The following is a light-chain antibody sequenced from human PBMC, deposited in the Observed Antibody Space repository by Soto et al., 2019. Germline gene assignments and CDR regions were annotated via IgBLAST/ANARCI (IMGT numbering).Light chain of an antibody. CDR1: SSDVGGYNY. CDR3: NSFTTSSTLL. V-gene: IGLV2-14*01. J-gene: IGLJ2*01. Sequence: QSVLTQPASVSGSPGQSITISCTGTSSDVGGYNYVSWYQHHPGKAPKLLIHEVTNRPSGVSRRFSGSKSGNTASLTISGLRAEDEADYYCNSFTTSSTLLFGGGTKLTVL. CDR2: EVT.